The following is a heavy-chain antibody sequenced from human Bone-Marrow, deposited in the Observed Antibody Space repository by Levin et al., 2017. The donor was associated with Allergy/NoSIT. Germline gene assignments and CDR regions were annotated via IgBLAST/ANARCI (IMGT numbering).Heavy chain of an antibody. CDR3: ARDPTAILFSGYYFDY. CDR2: ISSSSSTI. Sequence: GGSLRLSCAASGFTFSSYSMNWVRQAPGKGLEWVSYISSSSSTIYYADSVKGRFTISRDNAKNSLYLQMNSLRAEDTAVYYCARDPTAILFSGYYFDYWGQGTLVTVSS. CDR1: GFTFSSYS. D-gene: IGHD2-21*02. V-gene: IGHV3-48*04. J-gene: IGHJ4*02.